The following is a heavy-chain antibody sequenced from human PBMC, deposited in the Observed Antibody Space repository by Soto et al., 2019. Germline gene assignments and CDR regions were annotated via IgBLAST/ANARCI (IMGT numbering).Heavy chain of an antibody. V-gene: IGHV1-69*06. D-gene: IGHD2-15*01. CDR2: IIPIFGTA. CDR1: GGTFSSYA. J-gene: IGHJ4*02. CDR3: ARDLVVAKLGN. Sequence: QVQLVQSGAEVKKPGSSVKVSCKASGGTFSSYAISWVRQAPGQGLEWMGGIIPIFGTANYAQKFQGRVTITADKSTSTAYMELSRQGSEDKAGYYCARDLVVAKLGNWGQGTLVTVSS.